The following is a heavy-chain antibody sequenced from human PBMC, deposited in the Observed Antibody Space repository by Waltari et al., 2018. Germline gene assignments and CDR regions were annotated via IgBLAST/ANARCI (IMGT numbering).Heavy chain of an antibody. V-gene: IGHV4-59*01. CDR3: ARVFNSGYDLHFDY. CDR2: IYYSGST. CDR1: GGSISSYY. D-gene: IGHD5-12*01. Sequence: QVQLQESGPGLVKPSETLSLTCTVSGGSISSYYWSWIRQPPGKGLEWIGYIYYSGSTNHNPSLKSRVTISVDTSKNQFSLKLSSVTAADTAVYYCARVFNSGYDLHFDYWGQGTLVTVSS. J-gene: IGHJ4*02.